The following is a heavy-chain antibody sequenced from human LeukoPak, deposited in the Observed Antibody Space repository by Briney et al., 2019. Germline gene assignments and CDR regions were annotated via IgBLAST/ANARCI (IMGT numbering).Heavy chain of an antibody. CDR1: GGSISGYY. Sequence: SETLSLTCTVSGGSISGYYWTWIRQPAGKGLEWIGRFYPGGSTDYNPSLKSRVTMTVDTSKNQFSLKLGSVTAADTAIYYCARYDSSGLDCWGQGTLVTVPS. CDR2: FYPGGST. CDR3: ARYDSSGLDC. J-gene: IGHJ4*02. V-gene: IGHV4-4*07. D-gene: IGHD3-22*01.